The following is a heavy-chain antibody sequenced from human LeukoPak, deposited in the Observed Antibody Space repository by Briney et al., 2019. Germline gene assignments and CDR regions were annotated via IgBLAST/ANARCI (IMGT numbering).Heavy chain of an antibody. CDR1: GFTFSSYA. CDR2: ILASGGGT. CDR3: AKNYYDSSGYYSWYFDY. Sequence: GGSLRLSCAASGFTFSSYAMTWVRQAPGKGLEWGSAILASGGGTNYADSAKGRFTISRDNSKKTLYLQMNSLRAEDTAVYYCAKNYYDSSGYYSWYFDYWGQGTQVTVSS. J-gene: IGHJ4*02. V-gene: IGHV3-23*01. D-gene: IGHD3-22*01.